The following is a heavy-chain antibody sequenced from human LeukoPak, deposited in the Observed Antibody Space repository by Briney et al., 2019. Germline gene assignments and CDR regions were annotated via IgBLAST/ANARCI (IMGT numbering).Heavy chain of an antibody. J-gene: IGHJ5*01. CDR1: GGSIGSYH. CDR2: IYYSGST. D-gene: IGHD4-23*01. V-gene: IGHV4-59*01. CDR3: ARNRWGTGASSDS. Sequence: SETLSLTCNVSGGSIGSYHWSWIRQSPGKGLEWIGDIYYSGSTNYNPSLKSRVTLLVDMSKNQFSLKVRSVTAVDTAMYYCARNRWGTGASSDSWGQGTLVTVSS.